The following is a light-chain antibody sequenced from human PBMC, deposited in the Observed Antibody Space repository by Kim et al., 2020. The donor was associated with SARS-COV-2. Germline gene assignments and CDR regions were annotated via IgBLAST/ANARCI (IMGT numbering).Light chain of an antibody. CDR3: QAWDSSTVV. CDR1: KLGDKY. CDR2: QDS. Sequence: SYELTQPPSVSVSPGQTASITCSGDKLGDKYACWYQQKPGQSPVLVLYQDSNRPSGIPERFSGSNSGNTATLTISGTQAMDEADYYCQAWDSSTVV. J-gene: IGLJ2*01. V-gene: IGLV3-1*01.